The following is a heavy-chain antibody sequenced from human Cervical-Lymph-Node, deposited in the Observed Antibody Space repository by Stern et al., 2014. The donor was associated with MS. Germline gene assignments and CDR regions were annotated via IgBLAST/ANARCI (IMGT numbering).Heavy chain of an antibody. CDR2: ISTYNGNT. CDR1: GYTFTSSG. Sequence: VQLVQSGAEVKKPGASVKVSCKASGYTFTSSGISWVRQAPGQGLEWMGWISTYNGNTNSAQKVQDRVTMTTDTATTTAFMELRSLRSDDTAVYFCARVEDEVGAPDYWGQGTLVTVSS. V-gene: IGHV1-18*01. J-gene: IGHJ4*02. D-gene: IGHD1-26*01. CDR3: ARVEDEVGAPDY.